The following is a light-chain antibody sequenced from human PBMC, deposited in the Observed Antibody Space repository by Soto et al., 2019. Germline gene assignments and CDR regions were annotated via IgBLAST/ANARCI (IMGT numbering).Light chain of an antibody. V-gene: IGKV3-11*01. Sequence: EIVLTQSPATLSLSPGERATLSCRASQSVDSYLAWYQQKHGQAPRLLIFDVFNRATGIPARFSGSGSGTDFTLTISSLEPEDFAVYYCQQRSNGLTFGGGTKVEMK. CDR3: QQRSNGLT. CDR1: QSVDSY. CDR2: DVF. J-gene: IGKJ4*01.